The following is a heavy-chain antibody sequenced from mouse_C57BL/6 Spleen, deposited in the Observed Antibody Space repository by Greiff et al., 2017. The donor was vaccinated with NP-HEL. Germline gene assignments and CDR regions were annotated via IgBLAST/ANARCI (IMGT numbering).Heavy chain of an antibody. CDR3: ARMAVVATGAMDY. D-gene: IGHD1-1*01. CDR1: GFSLTSYA. CDR2: IWPGGGT. J-gene: IGHJ4*01. V-gene: IGHV2-9-1*01. Sequence: QVQLQQSGPGLVAPSQSLSITCTVSGFSLTSYAISWVRQPPGKGLEWLGVIWPGGGTTYYSALKYRLSISKDNSKSKVFLKMNSLQTDDTARYYCARMAVVATGAMDYWGQGTSVTVSS.